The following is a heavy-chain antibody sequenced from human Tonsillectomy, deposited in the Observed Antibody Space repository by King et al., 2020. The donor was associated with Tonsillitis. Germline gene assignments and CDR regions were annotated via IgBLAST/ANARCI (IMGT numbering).Heavy chain of an antibody. CDR3: ARAQYYDFWSGYYSYYYGMDV. D-gene: IGHD3-3*01. J-gene: IGHJ6*02. CDR1: GYTFTSYD. CDR2: MNPKSGNT. V-gene: IGHV1-8*01. Sequence: VQLVESGAEVKKPGASVKVSCKASGYTFTSYDINWVRQATGQGLEWMGWMNPKSGNTGYAQKFQGRVTMTRNTSISTAYMELSSLRSEDTAVYYCARAQYYDFWSGYYSYYYGMDVWGQGTTVTVSS.